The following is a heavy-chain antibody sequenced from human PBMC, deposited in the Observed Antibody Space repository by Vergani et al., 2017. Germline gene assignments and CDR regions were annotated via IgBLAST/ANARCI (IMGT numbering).Heavy chain of an antibody. CDR2: INPSGGST. J-gene: IGHJ4*02. V-gene: IGHV1-46*01. D-gene: IGHD3-10*01. CDR3: AGSGGWFGEFDY. Sequence: QVQLVQSGAEVKKPGASVKVSCKASGYTFTSYYMHWVRQAPGQGLEWMGIINPSGGSTSYAQKFQGRVTITADESTSTAYMELSSLRSEDTAVYYCAGSGGWFGEFDYWGQGTLVTVSS. CDR1: GYTFTSYY.